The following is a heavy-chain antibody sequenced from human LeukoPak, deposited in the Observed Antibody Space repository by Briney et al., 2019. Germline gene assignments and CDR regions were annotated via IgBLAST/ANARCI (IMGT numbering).Heavy chain of an antibody. J-gene: IGHJ4*02. CDR3: AKDGPKTMVRDLPY. CDR2: IKQDGSEK. V-gene: IGHV3-7*03. Sequence: GGSLRLSCAASGFTFSSYWMSWVRQAPGKGLEWVANIKQDGSEKYHVGSVKGRFTISRDNAKNSLYLQMNSLRAEDTAVYYCAKDGPKTMVRDLPYWGQGTLVTVPS. D-gene: IGHD3-10*01. CDR1: GFTFSSYW.